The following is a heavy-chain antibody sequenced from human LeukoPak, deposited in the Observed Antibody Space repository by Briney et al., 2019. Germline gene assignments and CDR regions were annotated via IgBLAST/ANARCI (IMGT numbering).Heavy chain of an antibody. J-gene: IGHJ6*03. CDR3: ARDSRIRTASGSYVYYYMDV. CDR2: IYSGGST. CDR1: GFTFSSNY. V-gene: IGHV3-66*02. Sequence: GGSLRLSCAASGFTFSSNYMSWVRQAPGKGLEWVSVIYSGGSTYYADSVKGRFTISRDNSKNTLYLQMNSLRAEDTAVYYCARDSRIRTASGSYVYYYMDVWGKGTTVTVSS. D-gene: IGHD3-10*01.